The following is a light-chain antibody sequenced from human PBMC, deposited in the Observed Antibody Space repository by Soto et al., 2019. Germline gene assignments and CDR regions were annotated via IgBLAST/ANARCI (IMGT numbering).Light chain of an antibody. V-gene: IGKV1-5*01. CDR3: QQYNSYSWT. Sequence: DIQMTQSPSTLSASVGDRVTITCRASQSISSWLAWYQQKPGKAPKLLIYDASSLESGVPSRFSVSGSGTEFTLTISSLQSDDFAPYYCQQYNSYSWTFGQGTKVEIK. CDR2: DAS. CDR1: QSISSW. J-gene: IGKJ1*01.